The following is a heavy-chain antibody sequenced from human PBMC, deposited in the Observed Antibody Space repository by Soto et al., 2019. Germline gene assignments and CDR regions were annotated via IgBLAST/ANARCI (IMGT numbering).Heavy chain of an antibody. Sequence: GGTMRLSCAASGFLFRDFYMSWIRQVPGKGLEWLSKISSSSSSTDYADSVKGRFTISRDNAKNSLYLQMSSLRAEDTAVYYCARDRGGGSIFGGHYGMDVWGQGTTVTVSS. CDR2: ISSSSSST. D-gene: IGHD3-3*01. J-gene: IGHJ6*02. CDR3: ARDRGGGSIFGGHYGMDV. V-gene: IGHV3-11*06. CDR1: GFLFRDFY.